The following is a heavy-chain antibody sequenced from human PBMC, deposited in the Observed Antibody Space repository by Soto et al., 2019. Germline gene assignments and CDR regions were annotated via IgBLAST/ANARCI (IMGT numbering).Heavy chain of an antibody. CDR2: INSDGSST. D-gene: IGHD3-10*01. V-gene: IGHV3-74*01. CDR3: ARVPIGWFGEWYFDY. Sequence: EVQLVESGGGLVQPGGSLRLSCAASGFTFSSYWMHWVRQAPGKGLVWVSRINSDGSSTSYADSVKGRFTISRDNAKNKLYLQMNSLRAADTAVYYCARVPIGWFGEWYFDYWGQGTLVTVSS. CDR1: GFTFSSYW. J-gene: IGHJ4*02.